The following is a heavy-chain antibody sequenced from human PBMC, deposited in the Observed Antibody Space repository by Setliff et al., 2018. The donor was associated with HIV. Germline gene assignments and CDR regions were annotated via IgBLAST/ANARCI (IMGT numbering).Heavy chain of an antibody. CDR2: IIPIFGTT. J-gene: IGHJ5*02. CDR3: ARDQPTVYYTSWYDSGEYNWFDP. V-gene: IGHV1-69*05. CDR1: GGTSSSYA. Sequence: GASVKVSCKASGGTSSSYAISWVRQAPGQGLEWMGGIIPIFGTTNYAQKFQGRVTITTDESTTTAYMELSSLRSEDTAVYYCARDQPTVYYTSWYDSGEYNWFDPWGQGTLVTVSS. D-gene: IGHD6-13*01.